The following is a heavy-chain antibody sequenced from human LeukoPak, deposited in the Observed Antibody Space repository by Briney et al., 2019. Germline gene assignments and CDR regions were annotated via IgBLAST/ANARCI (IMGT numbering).Heavy chain of an antibody. Sequence: SVKVSCKASGFTFTSSAVQWVRQARGQRLEWIGWIVAGSGNTNYAQKFQERVTITRDMSTSTAYMELSSLRSEDTAVYYCAAAYYYDSSGYYNYYYGMDVWGQGTTVTVSS. D-gene: IGHD3-22*01. CDR3: AAAYYYDSSGYYNYYYGMDV. CDR2: IVAGSGNT. V-gene: IGHV1-58*01. CDR1: GFTFTSSA. J-gene: IGHJ6*02.